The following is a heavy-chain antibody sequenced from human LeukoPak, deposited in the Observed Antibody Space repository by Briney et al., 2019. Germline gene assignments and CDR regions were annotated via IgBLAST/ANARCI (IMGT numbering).Heavy chain of an antibody. CDR1: GGSFSGYY. Sequence: SETLSLTCALYGGSFSGYYGLWVRQTPGKGLEWLWEVGHSGLTNYKPSLKSRLTISLAMSKNQSSLRLTSVPAADTAVYYCARDGGPNNYWFAPWGQGTLVTVSS. CDR2: VGHSGLT. J-gene: IGHJ5*02. V-gene: IGHV4-34*01. D-gene: IGHD4-23*01. CDR3: ARDGGPNNYWFAP.